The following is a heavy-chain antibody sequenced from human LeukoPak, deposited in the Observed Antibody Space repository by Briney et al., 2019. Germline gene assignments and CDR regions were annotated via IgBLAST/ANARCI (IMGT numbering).Heavy chain of an antibody. J-gene: IGHJ4*02. CDR3: ARGFGYYYGSGSSHAPFDY. CDR1: GGSISSYY. V-gene: IGHV4-59*01. CDR2: IYYRGST. D-gene: IGHD3-10*01. Sequence: SETLSLTCTVSGGSISSYYWSWIRQAPGKGLEWIGYIYYRGSTNYNPSLKSRVTISVDTSKNQFSLKLSSVTAADTAVYYCARGFGYYYGSGSSHAPFDYWGQGTLVTVSS.